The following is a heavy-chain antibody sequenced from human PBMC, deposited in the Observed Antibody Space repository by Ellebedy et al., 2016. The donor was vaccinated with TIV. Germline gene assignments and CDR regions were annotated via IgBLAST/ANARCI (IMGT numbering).Heavy chain of an antibody. Sequence: SGPTLVKPTQTLTLTCTVSGFSLSSRMGVSCIRQPPGKAPEWLAHIFSNDDISYSTSLRSRLTISKDTSKSQVFLTMTNMDPVDTATYYCVRSQAMVIYYFQYYGMDVWGQGTTVTVSS. V-gene: IGHV2-26*01. D-gene: IGHD5-18*01. CDR1: GFSLSSRMG. J-gene: IGHJ6*02. CDR3: VRSQAMVIYYFQYYGMDV. CDR2: IFSNDDI.